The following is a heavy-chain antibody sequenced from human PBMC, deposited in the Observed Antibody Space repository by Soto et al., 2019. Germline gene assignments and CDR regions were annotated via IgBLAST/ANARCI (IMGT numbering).Heavy chain of an antibody. CDR3: ARGDYNDYVDF. D-gene: IGHD4-4*01. CDR1: GVSINAGGYS. V-gene: IGHV4-30-2*06. CDR2: IYQSGST. J-gene: IGHJ4*02. Sequence: QVQLQESGPGLVKPSQTLSLTCAVSGVSINAGGYSWNWSRQSPGKALEWMGHIYQSGSTYYKPSLKGRITISVDMSKNAFSLEVTSVTPADTAVYFCARGDYNDYVDFWGQGALVTVSS.